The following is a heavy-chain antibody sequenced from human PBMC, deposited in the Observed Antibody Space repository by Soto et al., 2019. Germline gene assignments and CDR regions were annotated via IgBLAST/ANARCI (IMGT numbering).Heavy chain of an antibody. CDR3: ARGRRDSYGWVYYGMDV. V-gene: IGHV4-31*03. Sequence: SETLSLTCTVSGGSISSGGYYWSWIRQHPGKGLEWIGYIYYSGSTYYNPSLKSRVTISVDTSKNQFSLKLSSVTAADTAVYYCARGRRDSYGWVYYGMDVWGQGTTVTVSS. CDR1: GGSISSGGYY. J-gene: IGHJ6*02. CDR2: IYYSGST. D-gene: IGHD5-18*01.